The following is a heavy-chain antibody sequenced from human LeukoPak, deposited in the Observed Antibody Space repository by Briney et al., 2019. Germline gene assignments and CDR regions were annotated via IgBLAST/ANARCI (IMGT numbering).Heavy chain of an antibody. J-gene: IGHJ4*02. CDR2: IIPILGIA. CDR3: ARKGSSSCFDY. CDR1: GGTFSSYA. V-gene: IGHV1-69*04. D-gene: IGHD6-6*01. Sequence: SVKVSCKASGGTFSSYAISWVRQAPGQGLEWMGRIIPILGIANYAQKFQGRVTITADKSTSTAYMELSSLRSEDTAVYYCARKGSSSCFDYWGQGTLVTVSS.